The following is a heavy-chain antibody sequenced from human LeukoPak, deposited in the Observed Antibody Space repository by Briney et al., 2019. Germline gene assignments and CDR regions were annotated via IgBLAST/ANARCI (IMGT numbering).Heavy chain of an antibody. V-gene: IGHV3-23*01. D-gene: IGHD6-13*01. Sequence: GGSLRLSCAASGFTFSSYAMSWVRQAPGKGLEWVSAISGSGGSTYYADSVKGRFTISRDNSKNTLYLRMNSLRAEDTAVYYCAKGGYSSSWYSPFDYWGQGTLVTVSS. CDR2: ISGSGGST. CDR1: GFTFSSYA. CDR3: AKGGYSSSWYSPFDY. J-gene: IGHJ4*02.